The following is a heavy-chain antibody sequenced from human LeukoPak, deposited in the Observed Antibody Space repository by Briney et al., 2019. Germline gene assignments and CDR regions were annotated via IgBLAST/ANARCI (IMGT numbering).Heavy chain of an antibody. CDR1: GFTFDDYG. V-gene: IGHV3-74*01. J-gene: IGHJ4*02. CDR2: INSDGSST. Sequence: GGSLRLSCAASGFTFDDYGMSWVRQAPGKGLVWVSRINSDGSSTSYADSVKGRFTISRDNAKNTLYLQMNSLRAEDTAVYYCARILRDEYCSSTSCYDFDYWGQGTLVTVSS. CDR3: ARILRDEYCSSTSCYDFDY. D-gene: IGHD2-2*01.